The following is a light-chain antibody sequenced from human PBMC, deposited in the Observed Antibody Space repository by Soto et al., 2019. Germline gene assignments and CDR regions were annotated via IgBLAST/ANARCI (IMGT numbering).Light chain of an antibody. CDR3: QQYGSSRWT. CDR2: GAS. Sequence: EIVLTQSPGTLSLSPGERATLSCRASQSVSSIYLAWYQQKPGQALRLLIYGASSRATGIPDRFSGSGSGTDFTLTISRLEPEDCAVYYCQQYGSSRWTFGQGTKVEI. CDR1: QSVSSIY. J-gene: IGKJ1*01. V-gene: IGKV3-20*01.